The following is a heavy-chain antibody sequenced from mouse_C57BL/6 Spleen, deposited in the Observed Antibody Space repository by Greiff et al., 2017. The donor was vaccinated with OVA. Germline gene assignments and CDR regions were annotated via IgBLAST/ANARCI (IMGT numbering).Heavy chain of an antibody. CDR3: ARESNYGPFDY. CDR1: GYTFTSYW. D-gene: IGHD2-5*01. J-gene: IGHJ2*01. V-gene: IGHV1-52*01. CDR2: IDPSDSET. Sequence: VQLQQPGAELVRPGSSVKLSCKASGYTFTSYWMHWVKQRPIQGLEWIGNIDPSDSETHYNQKFKDKATLTVDKSSSTAYMQLSSLTSEDSALYYCARESNYGPFDYWGQGTTLTVSS.